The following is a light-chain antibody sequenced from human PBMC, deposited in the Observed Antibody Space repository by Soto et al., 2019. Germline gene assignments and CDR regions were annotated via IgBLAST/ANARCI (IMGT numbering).Light chain of an antibody. CDR3: AVWDASLNGWV. CDR1: RSNIGSNT. CDR2: SNN. Sequence: QSALTQPPSASGTPGQRVTISCSGSRSNIGSNTVNWYQQLPGTAPKLLIYSNNQRPSGVPDRFSGSKSGTSASLAISGIQSEDDADYYCAVWDASLNGWVFGGGTQLTVL. V-gene: IGLV1-44*01. J-gene: IGLJ3*02.